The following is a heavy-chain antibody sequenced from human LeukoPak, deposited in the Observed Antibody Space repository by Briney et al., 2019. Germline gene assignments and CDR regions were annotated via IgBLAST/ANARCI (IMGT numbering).Heavy chain of an antibody. CDR2: IYYSGST. CDR3: ARGRRYSDSSRYYFDY. D-gene: IGHD3-22*01. V-gene: IGHV4-39*01. CDR1: GGSISSSIYF. J-gene: IGHJ4*02. Sequence: SETLSFTCTVSGGSISSSIYFWGWIRQPPGKGLEWIGSIYYSGSTYYNPSLKSRVTISVDTSKNQFSLKLSSVTAADTAVFYCARGRRYSDSSRYYFDYWGQGTLVTVSS.